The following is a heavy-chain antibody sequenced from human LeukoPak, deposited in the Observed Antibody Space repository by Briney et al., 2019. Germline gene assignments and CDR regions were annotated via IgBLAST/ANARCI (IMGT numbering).Heavy chain of an antibody. CDR1: GFTFDDYG. V-gene: IGHV3-20*04. J-gene: IGHJ4*02. CDR3: ASGYYFGSGSYASLYYFDF. CDR2: INWNGDNT. D-gene: IGHD3-10*01. Sequence: PGGSLRLSRVASGFTFDDYGMSWVRQPPGKGLEWVSGINWNGDNTGYADSVKGRFTISRDNAKNSLYLQMDSLRAEDTAFYYCASGYYFGSGSYASLYYFDFWGQGTLVTVSS.